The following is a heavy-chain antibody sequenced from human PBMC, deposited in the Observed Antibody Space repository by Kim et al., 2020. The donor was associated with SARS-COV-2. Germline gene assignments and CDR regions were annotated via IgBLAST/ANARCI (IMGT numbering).Heavy chain of an antibody. J-gene: IGHJ3*02. CDR3: ARGWETSVLAFDI. Sequence: GGSLRLSCAASGFTVSSNYMSWVRQAPGKGLEWVSVIYSGGSTYYADSVKGRFTISRDNSKNTLYLQMNSLRAEDTAVYYCARGWETSVLAFDIWGQGTMVTVSS. CDR2: IYSGGST. V-gene: IGHV3-53*01. CDR1: GFTVSSNY. D-gene: IGHD1-26*01.